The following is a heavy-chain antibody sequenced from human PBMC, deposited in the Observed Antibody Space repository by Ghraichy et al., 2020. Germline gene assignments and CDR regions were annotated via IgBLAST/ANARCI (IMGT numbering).Heavy chain of an antibody. CDR2: ISGGGGST. J-gene: IGHJ4*02. Sequence: GGSLRLSCAASGFTFTTCAMTWVRQAPGKGLEWVSAISGGGGSTYYADSVKGRFTISRDNSKNTLYLQMNSLRAEDTAVYYCAKVGSGIYNSYFDYWGQGTLVTVSS. V-gene: IGHV3-23*01. CDR3: AKVGSGIYNSYFDY. D-gene: IGHD1-26*01. CDR1: GFTFTTCA.